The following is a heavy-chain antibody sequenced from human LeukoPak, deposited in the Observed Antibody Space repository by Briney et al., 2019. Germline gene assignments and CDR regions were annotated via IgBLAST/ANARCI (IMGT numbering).Heavy chain of an antibody. V-gene: IGHV4-59*11. CDR2: IYLSEIT. CDR3: ARYDYVWGSYRRDVFDI. CDR1: GGSISSHN. D-gene: IGHD3-16*02. J-gene: IGHJ3*02. Sequence: SETLSLTCTVSGGSISSHNWSWIRQPPGKGLEWIGYIYLSEITNYNPSLMSRVTMSLGTSKNQFSLNLSSVTAADTAVYYCARYDYVWGSYRRDVFDIWGQGTRVTVSS.